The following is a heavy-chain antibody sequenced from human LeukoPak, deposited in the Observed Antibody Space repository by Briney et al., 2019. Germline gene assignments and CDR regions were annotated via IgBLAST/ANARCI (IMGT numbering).Heavy chain of an antibody. CDR1: GGSISSSSYY. CDR2: IYYSGST. CDR3: ARRDGSGEGFDY. D-gene: IGHD3-10*01. Sequence: SETLSLTCTVSGGSISSSSYYWGWIRQPPGKGLEWIGSIYYSGSTYYNPSLKSRVTISVDTSKNQFSLKLSSVTAADTAVYYCARRDGSGEGFDYWGQGTLVTVSS. J-gene: IGHJ4*02. V-gene: IGHV4-39*07.